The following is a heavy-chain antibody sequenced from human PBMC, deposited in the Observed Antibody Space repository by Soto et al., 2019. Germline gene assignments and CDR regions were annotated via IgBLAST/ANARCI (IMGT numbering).Heavy chain of an antibody. CDR2: IYWDDDK. D-gene: IGHD6-13*01. J-gene: IGHJ6*02. V-gene: IGHV2-5*02. Sequence: QITLKESGPTLVKPTQTLTLTCTFSGFSLSTSGVGVGWIRQPPGKALEWLALIYWDDDKRYSPSLKSRLTITKDTSKNQVVLTMTNMDPVYTATYYCAHVLRAAAEVYYYYGMDVWGQGTTVTVSS. CDR1: GFSLSTSGVG. CDR3: AHVLRAAAEVYYYYGMDV.